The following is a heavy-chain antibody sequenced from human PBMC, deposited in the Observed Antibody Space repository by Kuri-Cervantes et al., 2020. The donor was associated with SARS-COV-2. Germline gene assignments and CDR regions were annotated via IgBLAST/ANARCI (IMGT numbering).Heavy chain of an antibody. CDR2: ISYDGNNK. D-gene: IGHD2-8*01. V-gene: IGHV3-30-3*01. CDR1: GFDFSRSA. Sequence: GESLKISCAASGFDFSRSAMHWVRQAPGKGLEWVAVISYDGNNKNCTASGKGRFTISRDNSRNTLYLQMRSLRTEDTAFYYCAKDRVGVLDPWGQGTLVTVSS. CDR3: AKDRVGVLDP. J-gene: IGHJ5*02.